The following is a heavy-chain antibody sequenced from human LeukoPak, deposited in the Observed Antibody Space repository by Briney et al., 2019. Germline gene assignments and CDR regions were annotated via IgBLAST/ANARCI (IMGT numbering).Heavy chain of an antibody. Sequence: SETLSLTCTVSGGSISSYYWSWIRQPPGKGLEWIGYIYYSGSTNYNPSLKSRVTISVDTSKNQFSLRLSSVTAADTAAYYCARGPEGFQHWGQGTLVTVSS. CDR3: ARGPEGFQH. CDR1: GGSISSYY. J-gene: IGHJ1*01. V-gene: IGHV4-59*08. CDR2: IYYSGST.